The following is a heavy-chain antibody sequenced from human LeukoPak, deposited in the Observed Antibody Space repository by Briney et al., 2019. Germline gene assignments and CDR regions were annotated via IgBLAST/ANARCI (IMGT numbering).Heavy chain of an antibody. CDR3: AKDRPLLARGVIDAFDI. J-gene: IGHJ3*02. D-gene: IGHD3-10*01. Sequence: GGSLRLSCAASGFTFSTYGMHWVRQAPGKGLEWVAVISYDGDNKYFADSVKGRFTISRDNSKNTLYLQMNSLRAEDTAVYYCAKDRPLLARGVIDAFDIWGQGTMVTVSS. CDR2: ISYDGDNK. V-gene: IGHV3-30*18. CDR1: GFTFSTYG.